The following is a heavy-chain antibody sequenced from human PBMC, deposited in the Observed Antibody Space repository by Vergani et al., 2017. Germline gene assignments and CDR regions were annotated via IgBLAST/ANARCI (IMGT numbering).Heavy chain of an antibody. Sequence: QVQLVQSGAEVKKPGASVKVSCKASGYTFTSYDLNWVRQATGQGLEWVGWMNPNIGNTGYAQKFQGRVTMTRNTSISTAYVELSSRRSEDAAVYYCARGRINAIRNYVGFDYWGQGCLVTVSS. CDR3: ARGRINAIRNYVGFDY. CDR1: GYTFTSYD. D-gene: IGHD4-11*01. V-gene: IGHV1-8*01. CDR2: MNPNIGNT. J-gene: IGHJ4*02.